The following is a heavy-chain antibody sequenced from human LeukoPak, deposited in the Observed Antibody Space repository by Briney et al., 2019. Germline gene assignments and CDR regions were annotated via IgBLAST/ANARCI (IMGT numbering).Heavy chain of an antibody. J-gene: IGHJ6*03. CDR2: IRYDGSNK. D-gene: IGHD3-10*01. Sequence: GGSLRLSCAASGFTFRNYGMNWVRQAPGKGLEWVAFIRYDGSNKYYADSVKGRFTISRDNSKNTLYLQMNSLRAEDTAVYYCAKGGAVSSKSITMVRGTRRYYYYMDVWGKGTTVTISS. CDR1: GFTFRNYG. CDR3: AKGGAVSSKSITMVRGTRRYYYYMDV. V-gene: IGHV3-30*02.